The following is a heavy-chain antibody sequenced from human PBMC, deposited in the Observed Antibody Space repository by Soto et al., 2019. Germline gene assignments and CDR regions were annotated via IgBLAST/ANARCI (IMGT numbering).Heavy chain of an antibody. D-gene: IGHD3-9*01. CDR2: IIPILGIA. Sequence: QVQLVQSGAEVKKPGSSVKVSCKASGGTFSSYTISWVRQAPGQGLEWMGRIIPILGIANYAQKFQGRVTITADKSTSTAYMELSSLRSEDTAVYYCARAPYYDILTGYRTGDYFDYWGQGTLVTVSS. CDR3: ARAPYYDILTGYRTGDYFDY. J-gene: IGHJ4*02. V-gene: IGHV1-69*02. CDR1: GGTFSSYT.